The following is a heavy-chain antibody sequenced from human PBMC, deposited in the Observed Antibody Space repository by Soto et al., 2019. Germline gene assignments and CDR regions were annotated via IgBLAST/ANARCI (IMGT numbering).Heavy chain of an antibody. V-gene: IGHV3-64*01. CDR2: INTNGVNT. J-gene: IGHJ4*02. D-gene: IGHD6-19*01. CDR3: ARGRVEDSSGWATYFDY. Sequence: EVQLVESGGGLVQPGGSLRLSCAASGFTFSGYSMFWVRQAPGKGLEYVSAINTNGVNTFYAKSVKGRFTISRDNSKNTMYLQMDSLRAEDMAVYYCARGRVEDSSGWATYFDYWGQGTLVTV. CDR1: GFTFSGYS.